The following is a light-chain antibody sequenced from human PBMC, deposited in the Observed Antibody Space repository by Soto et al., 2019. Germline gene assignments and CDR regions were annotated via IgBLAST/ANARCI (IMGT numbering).Light chain of an antibody. CDR3: GSFVGGTTLI. V-gene: IGLV2-8*01. CDR2: EVI. CDR1: SSDVGGYNY. J-gene: IGLJ2*01. Sequence: QSALTQPASVSGSPGQSITISCTGTSSDVGGYNYVSWYQQHPGKAPKLMIYEVIKRPSGVPDRFSGSKSGTTASLTVSGLQTEDEAVYYCGSFVGGTTLIFGGGTKVTVL.